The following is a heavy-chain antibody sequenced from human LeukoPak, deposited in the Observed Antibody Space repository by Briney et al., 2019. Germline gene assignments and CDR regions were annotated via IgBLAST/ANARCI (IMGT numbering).Heavy chain of an antibody. CDR2: IIPIFGTA. D-gene: IGHD2-2*02. J-gene: IGHJ3*02. CDR1: GGTFSSYA. Sequence: SVKVSYKASGGTFSSYAISWVRQAPGQGLEWMGGIIPIFGTANYAQKFQGRVTITTDESTSTAYMELSSLRSEDTAVYYCARDRCSSTSCYTDDAFDIWGQGTMVTVSS. CDR3: ARDRCSSTSCYTDDAFDI. V-gene: IGHV1-69*05.